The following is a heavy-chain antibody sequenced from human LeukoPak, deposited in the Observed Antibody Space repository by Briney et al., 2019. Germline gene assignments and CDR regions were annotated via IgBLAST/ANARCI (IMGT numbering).Heavy chain of an antibody. V-gene: IGHV3-23*01. D-gene: IGHD3-16*01. J-gene: IGHJ5*02. CDR1: GFTFSSYA. CDR2: ISGSGGST. Sequence: GGSLRLSCAASGFTFSSYAMSWVRQAPGKGLEWVSAISGSGGSTYYADSVKGRFTISRDNSKNTLYLQMNSLRAEDTAVYYCAKGPPQADGVPTWGWFDPWGQGTLVTVSS. CDR3: AKGPPQADGVPTWGWFDP.